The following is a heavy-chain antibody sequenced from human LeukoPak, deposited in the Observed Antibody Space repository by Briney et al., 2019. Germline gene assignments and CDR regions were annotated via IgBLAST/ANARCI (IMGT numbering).Heavy chain of an antibody. CDR1: GFTFSSYS. J-gene: IGHJ4*02. CDR2: ISSSSSTI. CDR3: AKDPRAAGILPSYFDY. Sequence: GGSLRLSCAASGFTFSSYSMNWVRQAPGKGLEWVSYISSSSSTIYYADSVKGRFTISRDNSKNTLYLQMNSLRAEDTAVYYCAKDPRAAGILPSYFDYWGQGTLVTVSS. V-gene: IGHV3-48*01. D-gene: IGHD1-14*01.